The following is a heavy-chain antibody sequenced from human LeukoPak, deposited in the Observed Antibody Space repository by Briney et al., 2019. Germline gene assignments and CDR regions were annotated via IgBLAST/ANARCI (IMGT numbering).Heavy chain of an antibody. Sequence: PGGSLRLSCAASGFTFSSYAMSWVRQAPGKGLEWVSAISGSGGSTYYADSVKGRFTISRDNSKNTLYLQMNSLRAEDTAVYYCAKDAYDYVWGSYRPFDYWGQGTLVTDSS. J-gene: IGHJ4*02. D-gene: IGHD3-16*02. CDR2: ISGSGGST. CDR3: AKDAYDYVWGSYRPFDY. CDR1: GFTFSSYA. V-gene: IGHV3-23*01.